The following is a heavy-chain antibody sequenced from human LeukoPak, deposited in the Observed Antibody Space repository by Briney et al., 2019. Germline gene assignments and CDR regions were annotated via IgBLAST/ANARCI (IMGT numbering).Heavy chain of an antibody. J-gene: IGHJ4*02. CDR1: GGSFSGYY. V-gene: IGHV4-34*01. Sequence: MSSETLSLTCAVYGGSFSGYYWSWIRQPPGKGLEWIGEINHSGSTNYNPSLKSRVTISVDTSKNQFSLKLSSVTAADTAVYYCARGYFDYWGQGTLVTVSS. CDR3: ARGYFDY. CDR2: INHSGST.